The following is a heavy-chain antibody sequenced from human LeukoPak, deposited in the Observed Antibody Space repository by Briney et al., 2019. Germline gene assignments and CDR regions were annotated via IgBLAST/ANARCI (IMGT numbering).Heavy chain of an antibody. J-gene: IGHJ4*02. Sequence: PSETLSLTCTVSGGSISSYYWSWIRQPPGKGLEWIGYIYYSGSTNYNPSLKSRVTISVDTSKNQFSLKLSSVTAADTAVYYCARGVYIAAAQYGYWGQGTLVAVSS. CDR3: ARGVYIAAAQYGY. CDR1: GGSISSYY. V-gene: IGHV4-59*08. D-gene: IGHD6-13*01. CDR2: IYYSGST.